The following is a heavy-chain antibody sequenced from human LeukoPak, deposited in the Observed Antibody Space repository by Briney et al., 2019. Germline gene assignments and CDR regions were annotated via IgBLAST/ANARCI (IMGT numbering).Heavy chain of an antibody. CDR2: TSTSGGSA. Sequence: GGSLRLSCAASGFTVNSYYMNWVRQAPGKGLEWVSATSTSGGSAYYADSVKGRFTISRDNSKNTLYLQMDSLRADDTAVYHCARYSGSYYYPPAWDLWGQGTLVTVSS. V-gene: IGHV3-23*01. J-gene: IGHJ4*02. CDR3: ARYSGSYYYPPAWDL. D-gene: IGHD1-26*01. CDR1: GFTVNSYY.